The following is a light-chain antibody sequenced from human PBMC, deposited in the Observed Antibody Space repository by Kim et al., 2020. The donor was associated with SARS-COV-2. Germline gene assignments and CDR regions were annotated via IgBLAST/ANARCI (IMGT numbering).Light chain of an antibody. Sequence: QSALTQPAPLSGSRGQSVTISCTGSSSDVGGYDYVSWYQQFPAKAPKVIIYDVSKRPAGVPDRFFGFKSGNTAFLTISGLHVEDEAVYYCSSYTAKNTWLFGGGTKLTVL. J-gene: IGLJ2*01. V-gene: IGLV2-14*03. CDR1: SSDVGGYDY. CDR2: DVS. CDR3: SSYTAKNTWL.